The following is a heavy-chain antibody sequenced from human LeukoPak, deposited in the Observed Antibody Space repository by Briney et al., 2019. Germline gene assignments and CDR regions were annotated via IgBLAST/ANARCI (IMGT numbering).Heavy chain of an antibody. CDR2: IYYSGST. Sequence: PSETLSLTCTVSGGSISIYYWNWIRQPAGKGLEWIGYIYYSGSTNYNPSLKSRVTISVDTSKSQFSLKLSSVTAADTAVYYCATWYYYDNSDYYLADYWGQGTLVTVSS. CDR1: GGSISIYY. V-gene: IGHV4-59*01. D-gene: IGHD3-22*01. CDR3: ATWYYYDNSDYYLADY. J-gene: IGHJ4*02.